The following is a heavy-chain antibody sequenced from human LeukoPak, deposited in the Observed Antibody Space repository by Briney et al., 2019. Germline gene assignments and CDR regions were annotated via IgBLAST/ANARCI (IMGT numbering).Heavy chain of an antibody. CDR2: IYYSGST. V-gene: IGHV4-39*07. Sequence: SETLSLTCTVSGGSISSSSYYWGWIRQPPGKGLEWIGSIYYSGSTYYNPSLKSRVTISVDTSKNQFSLKLSSVTAADTAVYYCARGGGKRWLQYGDFDYWGQGTLVTVSS. D-gene: IGHD5-24*01. CDR1: GGSISSSSYY. J-gene: IGHJ4*02. CDR3: ARGGGKRWLQYGDFDY.